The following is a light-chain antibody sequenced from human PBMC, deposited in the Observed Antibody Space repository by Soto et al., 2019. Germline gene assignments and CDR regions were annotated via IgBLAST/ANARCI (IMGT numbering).Light chain of an antibody. CDR3: QQYATSPWT. V-gene: IGKV3-20*01. CDR1: QSVSNNY. J-gene: IGKJ1*01. CDR2: GAS. Sequence: EIVLMQSPGTPSLSPGERATLSCRASQSVSNNYLAWYQQKPGQAPRLLIYGASSMATGIPDRFSGSGSGTDFTLTNSRLEPEDFAVYYCQQYATSPWTFGQGTRVEIK.